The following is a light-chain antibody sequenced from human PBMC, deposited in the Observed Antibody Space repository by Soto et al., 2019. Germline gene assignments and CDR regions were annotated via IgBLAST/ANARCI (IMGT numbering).Light chain of an antibody. V-gene: IGLV2-14*03. CDR3: SSFTSNRIYV. CDR1: HNDIGTYDY. CDR2: GVT. J-gene: IGLJ1*01. Sequence: QSALTQLTSVSGSPGQSITISCTGNHNDIGTYDYVSWYQQHPGRAPRLLIHGVTTRPSGISGRFSAAKSGLTASLTISGLQPEDEADYYCSSFTSNRIYVFGPGTKVTVL.